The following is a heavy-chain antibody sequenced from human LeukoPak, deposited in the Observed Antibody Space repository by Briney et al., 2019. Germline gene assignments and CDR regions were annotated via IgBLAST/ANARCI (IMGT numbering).Heavy chain of an antibody. Sequence: SETLSLTSAVYGGSFSGYYWSWIRQPPGKGLEWIGEINHSGSTNYNPSLKSRVTISVDTSKNQFSLKLSSVTAADTAVYYCASTRRGTNRARLDYWGQGTLVTVSS. CDR3: ASTRRGTNRARLDY. CDR1: GGSFSGYY. D-gene: IGHD1/OR15-1a*01. J-gene: IGHJ4*02. CDR2: INHSGST. V-gene: IGHV4-34*01.